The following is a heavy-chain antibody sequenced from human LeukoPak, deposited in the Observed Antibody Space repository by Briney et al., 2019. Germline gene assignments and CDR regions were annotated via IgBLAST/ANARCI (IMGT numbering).Heavy chain of an antibody. CDR2: IYDSGST. CDR3: ARVEGCSGGSCYGGWFDP. D-gene: IGHD2-15*01. Sequence: PSETLSLTCAVSGGSINNYYWSWIRQPPGKGLEWIGYIYDSGSTNYNPSLKSRVTTSLDTSKNQVSLELSSVTAADTAVYYCARVEGCSGGSCYGGWFDPWGQGTLVTVSS. J-gene: IGHJ5*02. V-gene: IGHV4-59*01. CDR1: GGSINNYY.